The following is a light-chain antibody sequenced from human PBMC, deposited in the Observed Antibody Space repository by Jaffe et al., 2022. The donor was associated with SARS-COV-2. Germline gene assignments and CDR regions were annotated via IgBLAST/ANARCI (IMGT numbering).Light chain of an antibody. Sequence: DVVMTQSPLSLPVTLGQPASISCRSSQSLVNSDGNTYLNWFQQRPGQSPRRLIYKVSNRDSGVPDRFSGSGSGTDFTLKISRVEAEDVGVYYCMQGTHWQYTFGQGTKLEI. CDR3: MQGTHWQYT. CDR2: KVS. J-gene: IGKJ2*01. CDR1: QSLVNSDGNTY. V-gene: IGKV2-30*01.